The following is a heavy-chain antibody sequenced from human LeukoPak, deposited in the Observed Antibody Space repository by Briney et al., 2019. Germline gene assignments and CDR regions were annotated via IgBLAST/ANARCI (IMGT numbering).Heavy chain of an antibody. J-gene: IGHJ4*02. D-gene: IGHD3-22*01. CDR2: IYYSGST. CDR1: GGSISSYY. CDR3: ARAVYYYDSSGYYYSPMLDY. Sequence: SETLSLTCTVSGGSISSYYWSWIRQPPGKGLEWIGYIYYSGSTNYNPSLKSRVTISVDTSKNQFSLKLSSVTAADTAVYYCARAVYYYDSSGYYYSPMLDYWGQGTLVTVSS. V-gene: IGHV4-59*01.